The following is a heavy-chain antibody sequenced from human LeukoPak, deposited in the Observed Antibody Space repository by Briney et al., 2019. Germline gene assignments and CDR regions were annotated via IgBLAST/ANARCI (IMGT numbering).Heavy chain of an antibody. D-gene: IGHD2-2*01. CDR3: ARHMPSSTGVRLDP. V-gene: IGHV4-39*01. CDR1: GVSSKNKFFF. Sequence: SETLSLTCTVSGVSSKNKFFFWGWVRQYPGTGLEWIGSVFYNGDTFYNPSLKSRASISIDMSQSHFSLELTSVTAADTAVYFCARHMPSSTGVRLDPWGPGILVTVSS. J-gene: IGHJ5*02. CDR2: VFYNGDT.